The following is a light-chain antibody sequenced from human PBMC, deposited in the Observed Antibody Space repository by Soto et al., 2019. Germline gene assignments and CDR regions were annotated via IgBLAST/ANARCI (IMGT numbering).Light chain of an antibody. J-gene: IGKJ4*01. CDR2: AAS. CDR1: QGISSW. CDR3: QQANSFPLT. Sequence: DIQMTQSPSSVSATITCRASQGISSWLAWYQQKPGKAPKLLIYAASSLQSGVPSRFSGSGSGTDFTLTISSLQPEDFATYYCQQANSFPLTFGGGTKVEIK. V-gene: IGKV1-12*01.